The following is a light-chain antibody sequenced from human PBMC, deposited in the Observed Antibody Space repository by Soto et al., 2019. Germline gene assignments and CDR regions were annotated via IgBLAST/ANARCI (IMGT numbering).Light chain of an antibody. J-gene: IGLJ2*01. CDR2: HVS. Sequence: QSALTQPHSVSGSPGQSVAISCTGTNSDVGAYNYVSWYQQHPGKAPKLLIHHVSRRPSGVPARFSGSKSGNTASLTVSGLQTEDEADYYCSSYGGFNNVLFGGGTKLTVL. CDR1: NSDVGAYNY. V-gene: IGLV2-8*01. CDR3: SSYGGFNNVL.